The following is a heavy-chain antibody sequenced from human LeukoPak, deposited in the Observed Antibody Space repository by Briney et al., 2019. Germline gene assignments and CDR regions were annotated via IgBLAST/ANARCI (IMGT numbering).Heavy chain of an antibody. D-gene: IGHD5-18*01. CDR3: ARGWIQLWNDAFDI. J-gene: IGHJ3*02. CDR1: EFSFTSYA. CDR2: ISGSGDST. V-gene: IGHV3-23*01. Sequence: GGSLRLSCAASEFSFTSYAMSWVRQAPGKGLEWVSVISGSGDSTYYADSVKGRFTISRDSSKSTLYLQMNSLRAEDTAVYYCARGWIQLWNDAFDIWGQGTMVTVSS.